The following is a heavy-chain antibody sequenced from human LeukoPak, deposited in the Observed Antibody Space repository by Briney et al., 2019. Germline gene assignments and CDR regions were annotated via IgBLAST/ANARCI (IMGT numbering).Heavy chain of an antibody. CDR2: ISSSSSYI. CDR3: ANHLACGSTSCPPFDY. J-gene: IGHJ4*02. V-gene: IGHV3-21*01. Sequence: GGSLRLSCIVSGFTFSDYNMNWVRQAPGKGLEWVSSISSSSSYIYYADSVKGRFTISRDNAKNFLYLQMNSLRAEDTAVYYCANHLACGSTSCPPFDYWGQGTLVTVSS. CDR1: GFTFSDYN. D-gene: IGHD2-2*01.